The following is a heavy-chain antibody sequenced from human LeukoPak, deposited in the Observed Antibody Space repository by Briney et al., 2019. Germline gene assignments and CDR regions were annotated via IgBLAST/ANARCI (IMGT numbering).Heavy chain of an antibody. CDR3: ARDPIGGNIDY. CDR2: ISAYNGNT. CDR1: GYTFTNYG. V-gene: IGHV1-18*01. Sequence: ASVKVSCKASGYTFTNYGISWVRQDPGQGLEWMGWISAYNGNTNYAQKLQGRVTMTTDTSTSTAYMELRSLRSDDTAVYYCARDPIGGNIDYWGQGTLVTVSS. J-gene: IGHJ4*02. D-gene: IGHD4-23*01.